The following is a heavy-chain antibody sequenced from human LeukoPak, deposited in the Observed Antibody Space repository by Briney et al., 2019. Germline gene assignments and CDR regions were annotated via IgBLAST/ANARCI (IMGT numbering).Heavy chain of an antibody. Sequence: GGSLRLSCAAPGFTFSSYGMHWVRQAPGKGLEWVAFIRYDGSNKYYADSVKGRFTISGDNSKNTLYLQMNSLRAEDTAVYYCAKGQPPKGPAFDYWGQGTLVTVSS. CDR3: AKGQPPKGPAFDY. V-gene: IGHV3-30*02. J-gene: IGHJ4*02. CDR1: GFTFSSYG. CDR2: IRYDGSNK.